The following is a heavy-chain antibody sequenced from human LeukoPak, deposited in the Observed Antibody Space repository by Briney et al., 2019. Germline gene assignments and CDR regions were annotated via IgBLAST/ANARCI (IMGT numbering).Heavy chain of an antibody. Sequence: GGSLSLSCVASGFSFSTYAMTWVRQAPGKGLEWVSAISGGGDYIYYADSVKGRFTTSRDNSKRTLYLQMSNLRAEDTAVYYCAKNGGPGMAFYASWGEGTQVTVSS. CDR3: AKNGGPGMAFYAS. V-gene: IGHV3-23*01. J-gene: IGHJ4*02. D-gene: IGHD5-18*01. CDR1: GFSFSTYA. CDR2: ISGGGDYI.